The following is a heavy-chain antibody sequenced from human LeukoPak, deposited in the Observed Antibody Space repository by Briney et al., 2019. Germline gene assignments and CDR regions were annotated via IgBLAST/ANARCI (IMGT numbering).Heavy chain of an antibody. CDR2: ISYDGSNK. Sequence: GGSLRLSCAASGFTFSSYGMHWVRQAPGKGLEWVAVISYDGSNKYYADSVKGRFTISRDNSKNTLYLQMNSLRAEDTAVYYCAKDYGLDYFDYWGQGTLVTVSS. CDR3: AKDYGLDYFDY. D-gene: IGHD3-10*01. CDR1: GFTFSSYG. J-gene: IGHJ4*02. V-gene: IGHV3-30*18.